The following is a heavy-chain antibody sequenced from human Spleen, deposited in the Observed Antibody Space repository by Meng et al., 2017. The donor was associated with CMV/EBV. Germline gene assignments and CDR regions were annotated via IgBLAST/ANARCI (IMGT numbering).Heavy chain of an antibody. V-gene: IGHV5-51*01. CDR2: IYPGDSDT. Sequence: LRISCKASGYSFTSHWIGWVRQMPGKGLEWMGIIYPGDSDTRYSPSFEGHVTISADKSISTAYLQWSSLKASDTAIYYCARSSYFDYWGQGTLVTVSS. CDR3: ARSSYFDY. D-gene: IGHD3-10*01. J-gene: IGHJ4*02. CDR1: GYSFTSHW.